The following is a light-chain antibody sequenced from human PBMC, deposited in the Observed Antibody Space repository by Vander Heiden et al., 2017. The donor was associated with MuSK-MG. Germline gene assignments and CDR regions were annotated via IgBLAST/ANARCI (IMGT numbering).Light chain of an antibody. Sequence: EIILTQFPANVSLSLGERATLSCRASKNIYSYLAWYRQKPGQAPGILIHDAEKRAAGGQARFSGSGSGTDFTLTISSLEPEDFSVYYCQQRGNWPRTFGQGTRVEIK. V-gene: IGKV3-11*01. CDR3: QQRGNWPRT. CDR2: DAE. J-gene: IGKJ2*01. CDR1: KNIYSY.